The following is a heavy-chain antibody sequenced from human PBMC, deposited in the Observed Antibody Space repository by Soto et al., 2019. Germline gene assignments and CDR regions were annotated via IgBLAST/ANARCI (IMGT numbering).Heavy chain of an antibody. V-gene: IGHV3-48*01. CDR1: GFTFSIYS. Sequence: PGGSLRLSCTASGFTFSIYSMNWVRQAPGKGLEWISYISSSSSTIYYADSVKGRFTISRDNAKNSLYLQMNSLRAEDTAVYYCATYYGSGSYFPDHYYNGMDVWGQGTTVTAP. CDR2: ISSSSSTI. D-gene: IGHD3-10*01. CDR3: ATYYGSGSYFPDHYYNGMDV. J-gene: IGHJ6*02.